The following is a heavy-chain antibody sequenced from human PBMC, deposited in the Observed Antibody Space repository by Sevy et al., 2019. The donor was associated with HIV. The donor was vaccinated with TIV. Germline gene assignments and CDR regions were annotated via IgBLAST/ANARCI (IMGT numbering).Heavy chain of an antibody. Sequence: GESLKISCAASGFTFSDYYMSWIRQAPGKGLEWVSYISSSSYTNYADSVKGRFTISRDNAKNSLYLQMNSLRAEDTAVYYCAREAGGAYYDFWSGHRGAFDIWGQGTMVTVSS. CDR3: AREAGGAYYDFWSGHRGAFDI. J-gene: IGHJ3*02. CDR1: GFTFSDYY. V-gene: IGHV3-11*06. D-gene: IGHD3-3*01. CDR2: ISSSSYT.